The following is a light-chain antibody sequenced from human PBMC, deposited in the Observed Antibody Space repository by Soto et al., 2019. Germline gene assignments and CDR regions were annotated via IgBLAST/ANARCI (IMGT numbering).Light chain of an antibody. CDR1: SGHSRYI. V-gene: IGLV4-60*02. Sequence: QSVLTQSSSASASLGSSVKLTCTLSSGHSRYIIARHQQQPGKAPRYLMNLEGSGSYNKGSGVPDRFSGSSSGADRYLTISNLQFEDEADYYCETWDSNTRVFGGGTKVTVL. CDR3: ETWDSNTRV. CDR2: LEGSGSY. J-gene: IGLJ3*02.